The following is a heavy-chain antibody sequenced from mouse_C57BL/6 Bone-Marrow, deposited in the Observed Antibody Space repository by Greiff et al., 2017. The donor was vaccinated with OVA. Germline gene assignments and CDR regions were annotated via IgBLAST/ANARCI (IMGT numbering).Heavy chain of an antibody. CDR2: IYPGDGDT. J-gene: IGHJ1*03. CDR1: GYAFSSYW. Sequence: QVQLQQSGAELVKPGASVKISCKASGYAFSSYWMNWVKQRPGKGLEWIGQIYPGDGDTNYNGKFKGKATLTADKSSSTAYMQLSSLTSEDSAVYFCARRRSGFWYFDVWGTGTTVTVSS. CDR3: ARRRSGFWYFDV. V-gene: IGHV1-80*01. D-gene: IGHD1-3*01.